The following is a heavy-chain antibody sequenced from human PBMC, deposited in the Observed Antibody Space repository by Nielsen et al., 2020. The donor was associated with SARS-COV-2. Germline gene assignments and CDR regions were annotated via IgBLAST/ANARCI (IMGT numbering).Heavy chain of an antibody. D-gene: IGHD5-18*01. CDR2: INPSGGST. J-gene: IGHJ6*03. CDR3: ARRGYSCGYYYYYYMDV. V-gene: IGHV1-46*01. Sequence: WVRQAPGQGLEWMGIINPSGGSTSYAQKFQGRVTMTRDTSTSTVYMELSSLRSEDTAVYYCARRGYSCGYYYYYYMDVWGKGTTVTVSS.